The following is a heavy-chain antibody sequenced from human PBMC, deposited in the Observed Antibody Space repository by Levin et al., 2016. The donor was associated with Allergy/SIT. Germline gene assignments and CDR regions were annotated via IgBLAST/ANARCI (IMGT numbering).Heavy chain of an antibody. J-gene: IGHJ6*03. CDR2: INPSGGST. V-gene: IGHV1-46*01. D-gene: IGHD6-6*01. CDR3: ARAPAYEEQLAGVETFYYYYYYMDV. Sequence: WVRQAPGQGLEWMGIINPSGGSTSYAQKFQGRVTMTRDTSTSTVYMELSSLRSEDTAVYYCARAPAYEEQLAGVETFYYYYYYMDVWGKGTTVTVSS.